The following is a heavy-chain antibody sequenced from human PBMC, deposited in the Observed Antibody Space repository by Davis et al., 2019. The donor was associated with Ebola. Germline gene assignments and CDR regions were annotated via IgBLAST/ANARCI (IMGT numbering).Heavy chain of an antibody. J-gene: IGHJ6*02. D-gene: IGHD3-22*01. CDR2: IIPIFGTA. CDR1: GYTFTSHG. CDR3: AREALIHGMDV. Sequence: AASVKVSCKASGYTFTSHGISWVRQAPGQGLEWMGGIIPIFGTANYAQKFQGRVTITADESTSTAYMELSSLRSEDTAVYYCAREALIHGMDVWGQGTTVTVSS. V-gene: IGHV1-69*13.